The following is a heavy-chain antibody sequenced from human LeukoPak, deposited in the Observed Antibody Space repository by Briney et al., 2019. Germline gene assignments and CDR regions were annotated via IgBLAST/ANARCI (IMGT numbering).Heavy chain of an antibody. CDR2: IKQDGSEK. CDR3: ARWRSGFDP. Sequence: GGSLRLSCAASGFTFSNYWMSWVRQAPGKGLEWVANIKQDGSEKYYVDSVKGRFTISRDNAKNSLYLQMNSLRAEDTAVYYCARWRSGFDPWGQGTLVTVSS. D-gene: IGHD2-15*01. J-gene: IGHJ5*02. V-gene: IGHV3-7*03. CDR1: GFTFSNYW.